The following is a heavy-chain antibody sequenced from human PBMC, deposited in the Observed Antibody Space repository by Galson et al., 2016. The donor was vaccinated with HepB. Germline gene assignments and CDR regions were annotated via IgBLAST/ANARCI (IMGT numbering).Heavy chain of an antibody. J-gene: IGHJ4*02. CDR3: ADFGTRYSSSWFTPMLFFDY. CDR1: GDSISTSNYY. V-gene: IGHV4-39*01. D-gene: IGHD6-13*01. CDR2: IYYSGTT. Sequence: SETLSLTCTVSGDSISTSNYYWGWIRQPPGKGLEWIGNIYYSGTTYYNPSLKSRVTISVDTSKKQFSMRLNSVTAADTAVYYCADFGTRYSSSWFTPMLFFDYWGQGTLVTVSS.